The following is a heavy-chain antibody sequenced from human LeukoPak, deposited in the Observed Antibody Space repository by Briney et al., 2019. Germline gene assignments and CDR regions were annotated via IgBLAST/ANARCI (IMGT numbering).Heavy chain of an antibody. CDR1: GFSFSSYA. D-gene: IGHD3-22*01. Sequence: QPGRSLRLSCAASGFSFSSYAMSWVRQAPGKGLEWVSAISGSGGSTYYEDSVKGRFTISRDNSKNTLYLQMNSLRAEDTAVYYCAKDLYYYDSSGYSFDYWGQGTLVTVSS. CDR2: ISGSGGST. CDR3: AKDLYYYDSSGYSFDY. J-gene: IGHJ4*02. V-gene: IGHV3-23*01.